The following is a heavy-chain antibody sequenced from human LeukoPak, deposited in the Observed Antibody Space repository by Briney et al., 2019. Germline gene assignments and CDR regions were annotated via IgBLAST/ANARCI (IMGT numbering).Heavy chain of an antibody. V-gene: IGHV1-24*01. Sequence: ASVKVSCKVSGYTLTELSMHWVRQAPGKGLEWMGGFDPEDGETIYAQKFQGRVTMTEDTSTDTAYMELSSLRSEDTAVYYCATDLGVVVPAAITDYWGQGTLVTVSS. D-gene: IGHD2-2*01. CDR3: ATDLGVVVPAAITDY. CDR1: GYTLTELS. CDR2: FDPEDGET. J-gene: IGHJ4*02.